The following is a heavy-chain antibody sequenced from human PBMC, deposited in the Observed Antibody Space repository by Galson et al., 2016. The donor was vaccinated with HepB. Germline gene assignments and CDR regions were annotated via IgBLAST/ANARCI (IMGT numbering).Heavy chain of an antibody. CDR3: ARIRRTTETPGWFDP. CDR1: GFSLNSARMG. D-gene: IGHD1-1*01. V-gene: IGHV2-26*01. Sequence: PALVKPTQTLTLTCTVSGFSLNSARMGVSWIRQPPGQALEWLAHMFSNGEKSFSTSLQSRLTIFRDTSNSQVFLNITNMDPVDTATYYCARIRRTTETPGWFDPWGQGTLVTVSS. J-gene: IGHJ5*02. CDR2: MFSNGEK.